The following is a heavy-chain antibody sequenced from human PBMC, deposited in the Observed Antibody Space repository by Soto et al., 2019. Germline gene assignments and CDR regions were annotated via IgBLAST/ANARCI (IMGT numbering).Heavy chain of an antibody. CDR2: IYPGDSDT. J-gene: IGHJ4*02. CDR1: GYSFVDYW. Sequence: PGESLKISCKGSGYSFVDYWIGWVRQVPGKGLGWMGVIYPGDSDTRYSPSFQGHVTISADKSISTAYLQWSTLKASDTAMYYCARLQAAAGDNDLTFDYWGQGTLVTVSS. D-gene: IGHD6-13*01. V-gene: IGHV5-51*01. CDR3: ARLQAAAGDNDLTFDY.